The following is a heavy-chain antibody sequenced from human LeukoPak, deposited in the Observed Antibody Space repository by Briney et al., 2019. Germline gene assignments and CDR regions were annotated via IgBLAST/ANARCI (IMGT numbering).Heavy chain of an antibody. D-gene: IGHD4-17*01. CDR1: GYTFTSYD. CDR2: MNPNSGNT. Sequence: ASVKVSCKASGYTFTSYDINWVRQATGQGLEWMGWMNPNSGNTGYAQKFQGRVTVTRNTSISTAYMELSSLRSEDTAVYYCAILWVPDYGAIPLDYWGQGTLVTVSS. J-gene: IGHJ4*02. CDR3: AILWVPDYGAIPLDY. V-gene: IGHV1-8*01.